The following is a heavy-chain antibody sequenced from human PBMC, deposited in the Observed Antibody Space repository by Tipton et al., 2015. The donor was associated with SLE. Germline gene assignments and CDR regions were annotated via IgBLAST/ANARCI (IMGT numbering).Heavy chain of an antibody. D-gene: IGHD3-16*01. CDR2: LYHSGST. V-gene: IGHV4-38-2*02. Sequence: LRLSCTVSGYSITSGYYWGWIRQTPGKGLEWIASLYHSGSTFYNPSLKSRVTISVDTSKNQFSLKLSSVTAADTAVYYCARIYDYVWPRYFDLWGRGTLITVSS. CDR1: GYSITSGYY. CDR3: ARIYDYVWPRYFDL. J-gene: IGHJ2*01.